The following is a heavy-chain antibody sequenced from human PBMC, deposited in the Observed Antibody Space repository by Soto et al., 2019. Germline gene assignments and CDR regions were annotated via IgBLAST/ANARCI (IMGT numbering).Heavy chain of an antibody. D-gene: IGHD6-13*01. CDR1: GGSISGEGYY. Sequence: QVQLQESGPGLVEPSQTLSLTCTVSGGSISGEGYYWNWIRQYSGRGLEWIGYIHYSGSTYYNPSLKSRVTISVDTSKTQFFLKLNSMTAADTAVYYCARAWTAEAGWANWFDRWGQGTLVIVSS. J-gene: IGHJ5*02. CDR3: ARAWTAEAGWANWFDR. CDR2: IHYSGST. V-gene: IGHV4-31*03.